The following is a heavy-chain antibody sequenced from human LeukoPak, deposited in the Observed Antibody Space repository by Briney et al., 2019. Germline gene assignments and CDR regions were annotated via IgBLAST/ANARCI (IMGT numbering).Heavy chain of an antibody. CDR1: GYTFTSYC. Sequence: ASVKVSCKASGYTFTSYCMHWVRQAPGQGLEWMGIINPSGGSTSYAQKFQGRVTMTRDTSTSTVYMELSSLRSEDTAVYYCARVDSSSWSSNYYFDYWGQGTLVTVSS. D-gene: IGHD6-13*01. CDR3: ARVDSSSWSSNYYFDY. J-gene: IGHJ4*02. CDR2: INPSGGST. V-gene: IGHV1-46*01.